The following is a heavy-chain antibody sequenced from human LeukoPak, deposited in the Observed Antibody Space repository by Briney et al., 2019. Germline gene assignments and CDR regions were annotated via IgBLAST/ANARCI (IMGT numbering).Heavy chain of an antibody. CDR1: GGSISSYY. CDR2: IYYSGST. V-gene: IGHV4-59*01. Sequence: SETLSLTCTVSGGSISSYYWSWVRHPPGKGLEWIGYIYYSGSTNYNPSLKSRVTISVDTSKNQFSLKLSSVTAADTAVYYCARTHDYGDTYNWFDPWGQGTLVTVSS. CDR3: ARTHDYGDTYNWFDP. D-gene: IGHD4-17*01. J-gene: IGHJ5*02.